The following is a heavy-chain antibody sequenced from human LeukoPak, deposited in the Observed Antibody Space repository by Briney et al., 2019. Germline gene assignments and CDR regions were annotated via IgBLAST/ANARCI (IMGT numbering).Heavy chain of an antibody. CDR1: GFTFSSYA. CDR3: ARARWCGSTSCSFYMDV. D-gene: IGHD2-2*01. J-gene: IGHJ6*03. CDR2: ISGSGGST. V-gene: IGHV3-23*01. Sequence: GGSLRLSCAASGFTFSSYAMSWVRQAPGKGLEWVSAISGSGGSTYYADSVKGRFTISRDNAKNSLYLQMNSLRAEDTAVYYCARARWCGSTSCSFYMDVWGRGTTVTVSS.